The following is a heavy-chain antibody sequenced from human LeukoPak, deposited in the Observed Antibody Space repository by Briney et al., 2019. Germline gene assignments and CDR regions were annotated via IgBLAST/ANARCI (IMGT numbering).Heavy chain of an antibody. J-gene: IGHJ4*02. D-gene: IGHD4-23*01. CDR1: GGSISSYY. CDR2: IYYTGST. V-gene: IGHV4-59*08. CDR3: AREKGGNLFDY. Sequence: SETLSLTCTVSGGSISSYYWSWIRQPPGKGLEWIGYIYYTGSTNYNPSLKSRVTISVDTSKKQFSLKLSSVTAADTAVYYCAREKGGNLFDYWGQGTLVTVSS.